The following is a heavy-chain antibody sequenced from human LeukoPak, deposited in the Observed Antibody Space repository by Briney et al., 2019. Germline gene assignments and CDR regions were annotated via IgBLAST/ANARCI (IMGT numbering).Heavy chain of an antibody. CDR1: GYTFASYW. Sequence: GESLQISCQGSGYTFASYWIARVRPVPGKGLEWMGIIYPGDSDTRYSPSFQGQVTISADKSLSTAYLQWSSLKASDTAMYYCARPMEMATITSLNYWGQGTPVTVSS. V-gene: IGHV5-51*01. D-gene: IGHD5-24*01. CDR3: ARPMEMATITSLNY. J-gene: IGHJ4*02. CDR2: IYPGDSDT.